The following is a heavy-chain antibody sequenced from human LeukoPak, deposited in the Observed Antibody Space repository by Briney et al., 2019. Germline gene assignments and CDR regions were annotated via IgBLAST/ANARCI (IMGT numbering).Heavy chain of an antibody. CDR3: AKHGWADNSPFDY. CDR2: VYSGGNT. CDR1: GFTVSSNY. Sequence: GGSLRLSCAASGFTVSSNYMTWVRQAPGKGLEWVSVVYSGGNTYYADPVKGRFTISRDNSKSTLYLQMNSLRAEDTAVYYCAKHGWADNSPFDYWGQGTLVTVSS. D-gene: IGHD6-19*01. V-gene: IGHV3-53*01. J-gene: IGHJ4*02.